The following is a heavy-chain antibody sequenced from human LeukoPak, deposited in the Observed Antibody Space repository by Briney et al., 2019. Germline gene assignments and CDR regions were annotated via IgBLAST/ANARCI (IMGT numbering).Heavy chain of an antibody. Sequence: GGSLRLSCVGSGFIFGKYAMTWVRQAPGKGLEWVSTISGGGDSTWNADSVKGRFTVSRDNSKNTLYLQMSSLRVEDTAVYYCAKRGSSETRLYPFDYWGQGTLVTVSS. CDR1: GFIFGKYA. J-gene: IGHJ4*02. V-gene: IGHV3-23*01. CDR2: ISGGGDST. D-gene: IGHD2-8*01. CDR3: AKRGSSETRLYPFDY.